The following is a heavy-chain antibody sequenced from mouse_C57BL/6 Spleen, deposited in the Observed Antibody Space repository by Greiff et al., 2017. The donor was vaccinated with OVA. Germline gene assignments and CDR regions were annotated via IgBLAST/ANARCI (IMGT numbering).Heavy chain of an antibody. CDR2: IDPENGDT. V-gene: IGHV14-4*01. J-gene: IGHJ3*01. CDR1: GFNIKDDY. Sequence: EVKLMESGAELVRPGASVKLSCTASGFNIKDDYMHWVKQRPEQGLEWIGWIDPENGDTEYASKFQGKATITADTSSNTAYLQLSSLTSEDTAVYYCTTTTGFAYWGQGTLVTVSA. CDR3: TTTTGFAY.